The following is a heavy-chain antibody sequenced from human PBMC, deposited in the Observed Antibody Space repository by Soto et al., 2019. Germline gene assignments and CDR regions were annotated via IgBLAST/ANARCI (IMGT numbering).Heavy chain of an antibody. CDR2: INGNRARI. J-gene: IGHJ4*02. V-gene: IGHV3-9*01. CDR3: IREMVAVGLDN. Sequence: EVRLVESGGGSVQPGMSLRLSCVGSAFNIPDRAMHWVRQAPGKALEWVSGINGNRARIDYPDSGKGGFTISRDNAKNALYLQMNSLKTECTAFYYCIREMVAVGLDNLGQGTLVTFSS. CDR1: AFNIPDRA. D-gene: IGHD6-19*01.